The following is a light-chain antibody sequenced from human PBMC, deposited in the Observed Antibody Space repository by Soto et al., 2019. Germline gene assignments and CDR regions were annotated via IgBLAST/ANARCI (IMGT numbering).Light chain of an antibody. CDR3: QQYNTYPWT. CDR2: DAS. J-gene: IGKJ1*01. Sequence: DIQMTQSPSTLSSSVGDRVTITCRARQSISSRLAWYQQKPGKAPKLLIYDASSLESGVPSRFSGSGSGTELTLTISSLQPDDFATYYCQQYNTYPWTFGQGTKVEIK. V-gene: IGKV1-5*01. CDR1: QSISSR.